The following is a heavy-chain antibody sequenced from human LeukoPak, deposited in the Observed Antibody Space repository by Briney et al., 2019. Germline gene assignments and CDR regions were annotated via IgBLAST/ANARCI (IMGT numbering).Heavy chain of an antibody. CDR3: ARGYDSSGYYHLDY. CDR2: ISVYNGNT. Sequence: ASVKVSCKASGYTFTSYGISWVRQAPGQGLEWMGWISVYNGNTNYAQKLQGRVTMTTDTSTSTAYMELRSLRSDDTAVYYCARGYDSSGYYHLDYWGQGTLVTVSS. J-gene: IGHJ4*02. D-gene: IGHD3-22*01. CDR1: GYTFTSYG. V-gene: IGHV1-18*01.